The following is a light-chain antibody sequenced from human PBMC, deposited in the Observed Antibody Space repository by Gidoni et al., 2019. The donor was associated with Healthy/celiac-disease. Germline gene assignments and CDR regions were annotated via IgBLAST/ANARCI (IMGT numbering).Light chain of an antibody. V-gene: IGKV3-11*01. CDR3: QQSSNWPPLT. CDR1: QSVSSY. J-gene: IGKJ4*01. Sequence: DIVLTQSPATLSLSPGERATRSCRASQSVSSYLAWYQQKPGQAPRLLIYDASNRATGIPARLSGSGSGTDLTLTISSLEPEDFAVYYCQQSSNWPPLTFGGGTKVEIK. CDR2: DAS.